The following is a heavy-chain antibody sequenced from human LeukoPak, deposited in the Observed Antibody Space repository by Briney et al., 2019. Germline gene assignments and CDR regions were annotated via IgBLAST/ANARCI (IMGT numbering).Heavy chain of an antibody. CDR1: GGTFSSYA. CDR3: ARDPLSSVGATIGHFQH. V-gene: IGHV1-69*05. D-gene: IGHD1-26*01. CDR2: IIPIFSTA. J-gene: IGHJ1*01. Sequence: VASVKVSCKASGGTFSSYAISWVRQAPGQGLEWMGRIIPIFSTANYAQKFQGRVTITTDESTSTAYMELSSLRSEDTAVYYCARDPLSSVGATIGHFQHWGQGTLVTVSS.